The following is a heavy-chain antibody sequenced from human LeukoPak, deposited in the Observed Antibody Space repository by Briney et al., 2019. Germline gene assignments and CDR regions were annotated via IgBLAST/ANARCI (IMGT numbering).Heavy chain of an antibody. CDR3: AKDGGHSSVLYYFES. J-gene: IGHJ4*02. V-gene: IGHV3-9*01. CDR2: ISWKSDSM. Sequence: GGSLRLSCTSSGLSFSGYSMNWVRQAPGKGLEWVSCISWKSDSMRYADSVKGRFTVSRDNAKNSLYLEMNSLRPEDTAFYYCAKDGGHSSVLYYFESWGQGTLVTVSS. D-gene: IGHD6-19*01. CDR1: GLSFSGYS.